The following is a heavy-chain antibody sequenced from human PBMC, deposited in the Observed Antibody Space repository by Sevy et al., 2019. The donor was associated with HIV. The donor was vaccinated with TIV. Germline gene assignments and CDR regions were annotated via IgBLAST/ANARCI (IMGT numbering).Heavy chain of an antibody. V-gene: IGHV4-39*01. CDR1: GGSISSSSYY. J-gene: IGHJ4*02. D-gene: IGHD4-17*01. CDR2: TYYSGST. Sequence: SETLSLTCTVSGGSISSSSYYWGWIRQPPGKGLEWIGSTYYSGSTYYNPSLKSRVTISVDTSKNQFSLRLSSVTAADTAVYFCARVRWGDYGDYYFDYWGQGTLVTVSS. CDR3: ARVRWGDYGDYYFDY.